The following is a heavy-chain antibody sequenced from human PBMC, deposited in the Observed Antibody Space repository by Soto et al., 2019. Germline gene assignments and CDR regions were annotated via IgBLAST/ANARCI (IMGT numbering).Heavy chain of an antibody. CDR3: ARVVWSGYPPLNWFEP. D-gene: IGHD3-3*01. V-gene: IGHV1-18*01. Sequence: ASVKVSCKASGDTFTSYGISWVRQAPGQGLEWMGWISAYNGNTNYAQKLQGRVTMTTDTSTSTAYMELRSLRSDDTAVYYCARVVWSGYPPLNWFEPWGQGTLVTVSS. CDR1: GDTFTSYG. CDR2: ISAYNGNT. J-gene: IGHJ5*02.